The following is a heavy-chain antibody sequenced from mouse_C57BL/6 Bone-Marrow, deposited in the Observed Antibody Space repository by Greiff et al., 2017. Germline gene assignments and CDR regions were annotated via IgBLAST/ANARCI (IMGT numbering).Heavy chain of an antibody. CDR2: IYPGSGST. Sequence: QVQLQQPGAELVKPGASVKMSCKASGYTFTSYWITWVKQRPGQGLEWIGDIYPGSGSTNYNEKFKSKATLTVDTSSSTAYMQHSSLTSEDSTVNYCARWGVVVHFDYWGQGTTLTVSS. V-gene: IGHV1-55*01. CDR3: ARWGVVVHFDY. J-gene: IGHJ2*01. D-gene: IGHD1-1*01. CDR1: GYTFTSYW.